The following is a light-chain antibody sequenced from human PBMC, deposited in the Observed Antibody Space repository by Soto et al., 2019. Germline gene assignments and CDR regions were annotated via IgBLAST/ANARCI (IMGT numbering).Light chain of an antibody. J-gene: IGKJ1*01. CDR3: QQFYKYPRT. CDR1: QDIGTY. CDR2: DAS. V-gene: IGKV1-8*01. Sequence: AIRMTQSPSSFSASTGDRVSITCRATQDIGTYLAWYQQIPGKAPKLLIYDASTLQTGVPSRFSGSGSETDFTLTISYLQSEDFGTYYCQQFYKYPRTFGQGTKVDIK.